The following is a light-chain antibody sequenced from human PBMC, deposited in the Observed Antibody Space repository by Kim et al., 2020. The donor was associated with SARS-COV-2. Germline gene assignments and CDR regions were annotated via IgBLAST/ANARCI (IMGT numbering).Light chain of an antibody. CDR1: QDVDHW. J-gene: IGKJ2*01. Sequence: ASVGDIVTITCRASQDVDHWFAWYQQKAGKAPTLLIYRASALETGVPSRFRGSGSGTRFTLPISGLQPDDFATYFCQQYSSHSDVTFGQGTNREI. V-gene: IGKV1-5*03. CDR2: RAS. CDR3: QQYSSHSDVT.